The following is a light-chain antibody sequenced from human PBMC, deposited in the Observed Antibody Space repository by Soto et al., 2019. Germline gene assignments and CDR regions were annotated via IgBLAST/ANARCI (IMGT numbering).Light chain of an antibody. CDR3: QQYSSYPFT. Sequence: DIQMTQSPSTLSASVGDRVTITCRASQSVSSWLAWYQQKPGEAPKLLIYKASSLESGVPARFSGSGSGTEFTLTISSLQPDDFATYYCQQYSSYPFTFGGGTKVEIK. CDR2: KAS. CDR1: QSVSSW. V-gene: IGKV1-5*03. J-gene: IGKJ4*01.